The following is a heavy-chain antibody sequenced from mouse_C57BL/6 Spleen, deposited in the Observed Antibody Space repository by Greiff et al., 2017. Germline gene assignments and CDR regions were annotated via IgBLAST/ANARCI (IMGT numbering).Heavy chain of an antibody. CDR2: IDPEDGET. CDR3: ARTSSYGSYFDV. J-gene: IGHJ1*03. Sequence: EVKLVESGAELVKPGASVKLSCTASGFNIKDYYMHWVKQRTEQGLEWIGRIDPEDGETKYAPKFQGKATITADTSSNTAYLQLSILTSEDTAVYYCARTSSYGSYFDVWGTGTTVTVSS. D-gene: IGHD1-1*01. V-gene: IGHV14-2*01. CDR1: GFNIKDYY.